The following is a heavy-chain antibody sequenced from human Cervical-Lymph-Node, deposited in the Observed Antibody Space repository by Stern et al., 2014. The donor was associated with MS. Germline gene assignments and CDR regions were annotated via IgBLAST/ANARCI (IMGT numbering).Heavy chain of an antibody. J-gene: IGHJ6*02. Sequence: QMQLVQSGPEVKKPGASVKVSCKASGYTFSTYGIPWVRQAPGQGLEWMGWINVYYGNTDYAQQHQGRVAMTTDTSTSTAYMELTSLRSDDTAVYYCAREGTKYEELHYYGMDVWGQGTTVTVSS. CDR1: GYTFSTYG. D-gene: IGHD2-2*01. CDR3: AREGTKYEELHYYGMDV. CDR2: INVYYGNT. V-gene: IGHV1-18*01.